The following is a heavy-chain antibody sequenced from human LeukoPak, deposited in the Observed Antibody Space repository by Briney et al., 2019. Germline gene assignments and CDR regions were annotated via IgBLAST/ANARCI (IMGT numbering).Heavy chain of an antibody. D-gene: IGHD5-18*01. V-gene: IGHV3-21*01. CDR3: ARALSYSYGSMDF. CDR1: GLTFSDYS. Sequence: PGGSLRLSCAASGLTFSDYSMNWVRQAPGKGLEWVSSISSGSKYIYNADSVKGRFTISRDNAKNSLYLQMNSLRAEDTAVYYCARALSYSYGSMDFWGQGTLVIVSS. J-gene: IGHJ4*02. CDR2: ISSGSKYI.